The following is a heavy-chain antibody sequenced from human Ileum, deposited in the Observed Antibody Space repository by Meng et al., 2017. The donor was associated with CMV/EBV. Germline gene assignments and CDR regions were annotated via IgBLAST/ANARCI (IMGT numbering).Heavy chain of an antibody. J-gene: IGHJ5*02. V-gene: IGHV4-30-4*08. D-gene: IGHD3-3*01. CDR2: IYYSGST. CDR3: ARGYFGVVITPNWFDP. CDR1: GSISSGDYY. Sequence: GSISSGDYYWSWIRQPPGKGLEWIGYIYYSGSTYYNPSLKSRVTISVDTSKNQFPLKLSSVTAADTAVYYCARGYFGVVITPNWFDPWGQGTLVTVSS.